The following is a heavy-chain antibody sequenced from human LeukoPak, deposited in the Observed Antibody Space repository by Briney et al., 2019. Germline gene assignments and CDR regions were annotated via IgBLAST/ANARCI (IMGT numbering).Heavy chain of an antibody. CDR1: GGSFSGYY. CDR2: INHSGST. CDR3: ARGRFWSGYYPYYYYYMDV. Sequence: SETLSLSCAVYGGSFSGYYWSWIRQPPGRGLEWIGAINHSGSTNYNPSLKRRVTITVDTSKNQFSLKLSSVTAADTAVYYCARGRFWSGYYPYYYYYMDVWGKGTTVTVSS. J-gene: IGHJ6*03. V-gene: IGHV4-34*01. D-gene: IGHD3-3*01.